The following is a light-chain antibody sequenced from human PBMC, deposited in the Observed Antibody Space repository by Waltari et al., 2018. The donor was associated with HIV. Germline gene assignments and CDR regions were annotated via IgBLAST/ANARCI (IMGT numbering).Light chain of an antibody. CDR1: SSHIGDADFA. J-gene: IGLJ2*01. CDR3: QSFDYDSSLTVL. Sequence: QSVLTQPPSVSGAPGQTVTISCSGRSSHIGDADFAVHWYQQLPGTAPKLLIYGNRIRPSGVPDRFSGSKSGTSASLAITGLQPEDEADYYCQSFDYDSSLTVLFGGGTKLTVL. CDR2: GNR. V-gene: IGLV1-40*01.